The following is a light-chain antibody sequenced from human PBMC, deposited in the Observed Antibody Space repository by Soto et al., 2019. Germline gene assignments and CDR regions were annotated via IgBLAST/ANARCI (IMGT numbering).Light chain of an antibody. V-gene: IGKV1-39*01. CDR2: AAS. J-gene: IGKJ4*01. Sequence: DIQMTPSPSTLSGSVGDRVTITCRASQSISTYLHWYQQKPGKAPNLLIYAASTLQSGVPSRFSGSGSGTDFTLTISSLQPEDFATYFCQHGYSTPLTFGGGTKVDIK. CDR1: QSISTY. CDR3: QHGYSTPLT.